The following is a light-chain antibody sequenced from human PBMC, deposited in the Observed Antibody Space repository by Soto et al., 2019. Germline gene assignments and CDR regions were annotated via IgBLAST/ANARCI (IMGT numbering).Light chain of an antibody. V-gene: IGKV1-33*01. CDR2: DAS. CDR1: QNINNY. J-gene: IGKJ5*01. Sequence: DIQMTQSPSSLSASVGDRVTITCQASQNINNYLNWYQQKPGRAPKLLIYDASNLEAGVPSRFRGSGSGTGFTVTISRLQPEDIATYYCQQYENLPTFGQGTRLEIK. CDR3: QQYENLPT.